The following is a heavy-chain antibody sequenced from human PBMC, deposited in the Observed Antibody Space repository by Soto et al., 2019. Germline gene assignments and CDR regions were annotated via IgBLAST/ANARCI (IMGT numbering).Heavy chain of an antibody. Sequence: QVQLQQWGAGLLKPSETLSLTCAVYGGSFSGYYWSWIGQPPGKGLEWIGEINHSGSTNYNTSLKRRVTMSVDTSKNQLSLKLSSVTAAHTAVYYCATVPRGFDSWGLGTLVTVSS. J-gene: IGHJ4*02. D-gene: IGHD6-6*01. V-gene: IGHV4-34*01. CDR2: INHSGST. CDR3: ATVPRGFDS. CDR1: GGSFSGYY.